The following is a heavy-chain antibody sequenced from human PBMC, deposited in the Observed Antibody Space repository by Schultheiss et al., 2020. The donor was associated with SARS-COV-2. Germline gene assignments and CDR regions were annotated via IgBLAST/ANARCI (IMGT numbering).Heavy chain of an antibody. J-gene: IGHJ5*02. CDR3: ARRRITMVRGVIIGNWFDP. CDR1: GDSVSSNSAA. Sequence: SQTLSLTCAISGDSVSSNSAAWNWIRQSPSRGLEWLGRTYYRSKWYNDYAVSVKSRITINPDTSKNQFSLKLSSVTAADTAVYYCARRRITMVRGVIIGNWFDPWGQGTLVTVSS. CDR2: TYYRSKWYN. D-gene: IGHD3-10*01. V-gene: IGHV6-1*01.